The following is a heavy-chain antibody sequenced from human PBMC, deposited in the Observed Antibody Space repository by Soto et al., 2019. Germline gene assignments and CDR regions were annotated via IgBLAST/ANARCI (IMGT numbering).Heavy chain of an antibody. V-gene: IGHV4-4*07. CDR3: AREGSYSAYNFAHGIQLWSFDF. CDR1: GGSISSYY. Sequence: SEPLSLTCTVSGGSISSYYWSWVRQPAGKGLEWIGRIFSSGSTSFNPSLESRVAMSVDTSKNHFSLNLSSVTAADMAVYYCAREGSYSAYNFAHGIQLWSFDFWGQGALVTVSS. D-gene: IGHD5-12*01. J-gene: IGHJ4*02. CDR2: IFSSGST.